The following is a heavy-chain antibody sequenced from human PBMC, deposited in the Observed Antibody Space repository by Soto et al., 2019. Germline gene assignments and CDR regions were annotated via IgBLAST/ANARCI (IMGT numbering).Heavy chain of an antibody. J-gene: IGHJ4*02. CDR2: INHSGST. CDR1: GGSFSSYY. V-gene: IGHV4-34*01. CDR3: ARGSGSSSY. Sequence: SETLSLTCAVYGGSFSSYYWSWIRQPPGKELEWIGEINHSGSTNYNPSLKSRVTISVDTSKNQFSLKLSSVTAADTAVYYCARGSGSSSYWGQGTLVTVSS. D-gene: IGHD6-6*01.